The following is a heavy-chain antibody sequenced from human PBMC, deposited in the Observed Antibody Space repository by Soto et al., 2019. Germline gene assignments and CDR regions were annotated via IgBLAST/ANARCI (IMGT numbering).Heavy chain of an antibody. J-gene: IGHJ5*02. CDR2: INPTGGTT. V-gene: IGHV1-46*03. CDR3: ARGATVTTPSNYFDP. Sequence: QVQLVQFGAEVKKPGASVKVSCKASGYTFTSYYMHWVRQAPGQGLEWLAKINPTGGTTSYAQKFQGRVTMPRDTSTTTVYMELSSLRSEDTAVYYCARGATVTTPSNYFDPWGQGTLVTVSS. D-gene: IGHD4-4*01. CDR1: GYTFTSYY.